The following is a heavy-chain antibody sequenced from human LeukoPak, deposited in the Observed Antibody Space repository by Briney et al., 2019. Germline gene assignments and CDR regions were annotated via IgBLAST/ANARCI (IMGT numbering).Heavy chain of an antibody. V-gene: IGHV1-2*02. D-gene: IGHD4-17*01. CDR2: TNPNDGGT. CDR1: GYTFTKNF. Sequence: ASVKVSCKAPGYTFTKNFLHWVRQAPGQGPEWMGWTNPNDGGTLYAQKFQGRVTMTTDTSIATAYMEMSTLTSDDTAVYYCARDDYGDLQYFENWGQGTLVTVSS. CDR3: ARDDYGDLQYFEN. J-gene: IGHJ4*02.